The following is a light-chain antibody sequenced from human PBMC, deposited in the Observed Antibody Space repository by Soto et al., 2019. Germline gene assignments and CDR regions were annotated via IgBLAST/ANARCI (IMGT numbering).Light chain of an antibody. CDR3: LSPRGGDYHV. CDR1: SSDVGAYNY. V-gene: IGLV2-14*01. CDR2: GVT. Sequence: QSVLTQPASVSGSPGQSITISCTGTSSDVGAYNYVSWYQQYPGKAPKLMIYGVTNRPSGVSNRFSGSKTGNTASLTISGLQAEDEADYYCLSPRGGDYHVFGTGTKVTVL. J-gene: IGLJ1*01.